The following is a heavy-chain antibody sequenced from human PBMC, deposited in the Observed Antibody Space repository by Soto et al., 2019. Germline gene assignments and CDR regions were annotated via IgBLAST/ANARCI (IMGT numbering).Heavy chain of an antibody. V-gene: IGHV3-15*07. CDR1: GFTFSNAW. CDR3: TTDTPFTIFGVEYSPPFDF. D-gene: IGHD3-3*01. J-gene: IGHJ4*02. Sequence: PGGSLRLSCAASGFTFSNAWMNWVRQAPGKGLEWVGRIKSKTDGGTTDYAAPVKGRFTISRDDSKNTLYLQMNSLKTEDTAVYYCTTDTPFTIFGVEYSPPFDFWGQGTLVTVSS. CDR2: IKSKTDGGTT.